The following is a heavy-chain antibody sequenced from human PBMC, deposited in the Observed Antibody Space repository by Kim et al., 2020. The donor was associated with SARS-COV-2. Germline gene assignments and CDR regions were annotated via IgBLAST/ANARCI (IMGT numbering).Heavy chain of an antibody. CDR2: ISNDGTFT. V-gene: IGHV3-33*01. CDR3: ARPSSSHFDF. Sequence: GGSLRLSCAASGFIFRNFGIHWVHQAPGKGLEWVAFISNDGTFTTYADSVNGRFTISRDYGENTVYLQMDSLFAGDTALYYCARPSSSHFDFWGQGTLVTVSS. J-gene: IGHJ4*02. D-gene: IGHD3-10*01. CDR1: GFIFRNFG.